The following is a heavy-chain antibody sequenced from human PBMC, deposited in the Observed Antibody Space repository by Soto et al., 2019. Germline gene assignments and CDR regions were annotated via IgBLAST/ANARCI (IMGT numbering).Heavy chain of an antibody. CDR3: ARAHCSGGSCPVNSATYMDV. CDR1: GYTFTSYA. J-gene: IGHJ6*03. V-gene: IGHV1-3*01. CDR2: INAGNGNT. D-gene: IGHD2-15*01. Sequence: QVQLVQSGAEVKKPGASVKVSCKASGYTFTSYAMHWVRQAPGQRLERMGWINAGNGNTKYSQKFQGRVTITRDTSASTAYMELSSLRSEDTAVYYCARAHCSGGSCPVNSATYMDVWGKGTTVTVSS.